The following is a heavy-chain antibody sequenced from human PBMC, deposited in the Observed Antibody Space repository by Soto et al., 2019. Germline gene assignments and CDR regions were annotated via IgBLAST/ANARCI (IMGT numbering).Heavy chain of an antibody. CDR2: MHASSISNI. CDR3: AIDGTTGTANYHYAMDV. J-gene: IGHJ6*02. CDR1: GFTLSSYH. Sequence: GGSLRLSCVASGFTLSSYHMDWVRQAPGKGLEWISYMHASSISNIYYADSVKGRFTISRDNAKNSLYLQMDSLRAEDTAVYYCAIDGTTGTANYHYAMDVWGQGTTVTVSS. V-gene: IGHV3-48*03. D-gene: IGHD4-17*01.